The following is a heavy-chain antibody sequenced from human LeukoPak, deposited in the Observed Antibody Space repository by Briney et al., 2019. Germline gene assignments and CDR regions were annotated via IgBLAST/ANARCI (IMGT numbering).Heavy chain of an antibody. Sequence: GASVKVSCKASGYIFANYGFSWVRQAPGQGLEWMGWISADNHNTKYAQKFQDRVTMTDDRSTSTVYMELRSLRSDDTAVYYCARDRCGYSAYDGEGFDYWGQGTLVTVSS. D-gene: IGHD5-12*01. J-gene: IGHJ4*02. V-gene: IGHV1-18*04. CDR2: ISADNHNT. CDR1: GYIFANYG. CDR3: ARDRCGYSAYDGEGFDY.